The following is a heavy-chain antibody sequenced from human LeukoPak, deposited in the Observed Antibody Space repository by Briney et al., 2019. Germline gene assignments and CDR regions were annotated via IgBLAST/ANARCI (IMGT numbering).Heavy chain of an antibody. D-gene: IGHD6-13*01. Sequence: GASVKVSCKASGYTFTGYDINWVRQATGQGLEWMGWMNPNSGNTGYAQKFQGRVTMTRNTSISTAYMELSSLRSEDTAVYYCARGVAAAPFYYYYMDVWGKGTTVTVSS. V-gene: IGHV1-8*01. CDR1: GYTFTGYD. CDR2: MNPNSGNT. CDR3: ARGVAAAPFYYYYMDV. J-gene: IGHJ6*03.